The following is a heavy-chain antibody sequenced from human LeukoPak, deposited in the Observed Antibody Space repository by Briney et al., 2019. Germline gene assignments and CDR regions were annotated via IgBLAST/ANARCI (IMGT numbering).Heavy chain of an antibody. D-gene: IGHD1-26*01. V-gene: IGHV4-59*01. Sequence: SETLSLTCTVSGGSISNYYWSWIRQPPGKGLEWIGYIYYSGTTNYNPSLKSRVTISVDTSKNQFSLKLSSVTAADTAVYYCARGQNSGSLFDYWGQGTLVTVSS. CDR2: IYYSGTT. CDR3: ARGQNSGSLFDY. CDR1: GGSISNYY. J-gene: IGHJ4*02.